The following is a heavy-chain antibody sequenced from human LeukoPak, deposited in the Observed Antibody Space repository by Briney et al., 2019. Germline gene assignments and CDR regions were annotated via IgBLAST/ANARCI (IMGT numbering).Heavy chain of an antibody. J-gene: IGHJ4*02. CDR1: GGSISSGSYY. CDR2: IYTSGST. D-gene: IGHD3-16*02. CDR3: ARERGYDYVWGSYLTYGFPDY. V-gene: IGHV4-61*02. Sequence: SQTLSLTCTVSGGSISSGSYYWSWIRQPAGKGLEWIGRIYTSGSTNYNPSLKSRVTISVDTSKNQFSLKLSSVTAADTAVYYCARERGYDYVWGSYLTYGFPDYWGQGTLVTVSS.